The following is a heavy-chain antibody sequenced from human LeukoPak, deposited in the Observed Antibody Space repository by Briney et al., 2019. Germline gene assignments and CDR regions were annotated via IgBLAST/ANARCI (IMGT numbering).Heavy chain of an antibody. J-gene: IGHJ6*02. V-gene: IGHV1-24*01. CDR3: AKDDVYYYYYGMDV. CDR2: FDPEDGET. Sequence: ASVKVSCKVSGYTLTELSMHWVRQAPGKGLEWMGGFDPEDGETIYAQKFQGRVTMTEDTSTDTAYMELSSLRSEDTAVYYCAKDDVYYYYYGMDVWGQGTTVTVSS. CDR1: GYTLTELS.